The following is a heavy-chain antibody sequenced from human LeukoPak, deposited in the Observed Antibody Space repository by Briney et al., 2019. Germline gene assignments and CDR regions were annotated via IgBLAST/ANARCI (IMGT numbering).Heavy chain of an antibody. J-gene: IGHJ6*04. V-gene: IGHV3-11*04. CDR1: GFTFSDYY. Sequence: GGSLRLSCAASGFTFSDYYMSWIRQAPGKGLEWVSYISSSGSTIYYADSVKGRFTISRDNAKNSLYLQMNSLRAEDTAVYYCTSPVLLWFGELLFRPMDVWGKGTTVTVSS. CDR3: TSPVLLWFGELLFRPMDV. D-gene: IGHD3-10*01. CDR2: ISSSGSTI.